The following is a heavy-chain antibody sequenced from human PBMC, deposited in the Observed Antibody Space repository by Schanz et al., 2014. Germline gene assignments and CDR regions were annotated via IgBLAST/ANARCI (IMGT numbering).Heavy chain of an antibody. CDR2: IGGSGGTT. V-gene: IGHV3-23*04. CDR3: VGIHVAVAEAFY. CDR1: GFIFSNFA. D-gene: IGHD6-19*01. Sequence: EVQLVESGGGLVQPGGSLRLSCAASGFIFSNFAMEWVRQAPGKGLEWVSTIGGSGGTTYYADSVRGRFTISRDNSKNTLFLQMNSLRPEDTALYYCVGIHVAVAEAFYWGQGALVIVS. J-gene: IGHJ4*02.